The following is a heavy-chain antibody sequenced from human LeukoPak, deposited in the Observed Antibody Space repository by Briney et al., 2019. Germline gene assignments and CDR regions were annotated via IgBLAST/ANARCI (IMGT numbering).Heavy chain of an antibody. CDR1: GFTFSSYG. J-gene: IGHJ6*03. D-gene: IGHD5-18*01. CDR3: AREAGGYSYGYMGYYYYMDV. CDR2: ISYDGSNK. V-gene: IGHV3-30*03. Sequence: PGGSLRLSCAASGFTFSSYGMHWVRQAPGKGLEWVAVISYDGSNKYYADSVKGRFTISRDNSKNTLYLQMNSLRAEDTAVYYCAREAGGYSYGYMGYYYYMDVWGKGTTVTISS.